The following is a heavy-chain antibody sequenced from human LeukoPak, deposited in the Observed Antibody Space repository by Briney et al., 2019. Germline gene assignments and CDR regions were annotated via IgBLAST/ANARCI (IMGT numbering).Heavy chain of an antibody. CDR1: GYSISSGYF. CDR3: ARLWFGELDY. J-gene: IGHJ4*02. CDR2: FYHSGIT. Sequence: PSETLSLTCTVSGYSISSGYFWGWIRQSPGKGLEWIRSFYHSGITYYNPSLKSRVTISVEMSKNQFSLKLSSVTAADTAVYYCARLWFGELDYWGQGTLVTVSS. D-gene: IGHD3-10*01. V-gene: IGHV4-38-2*02.